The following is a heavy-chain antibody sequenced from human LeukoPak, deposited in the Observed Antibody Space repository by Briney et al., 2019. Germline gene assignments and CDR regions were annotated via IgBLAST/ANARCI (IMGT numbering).Heavy chain of an antibody. CDR2: IYAGGNT. V-gene: IGHV3-66*01. D-gene: IGHD2-2*01. J-gene: IGHJ4*02. CDR3: ASKGSSSSRYYFDY. Sequence: PGGSLRLSCAASGFTVSSNNMNWVRQAPGKGLEWVSLIYAGGNTYYADSVKGRFTISRDNSKNTLYLQMNSLRAEDTAVYYCASKGSSSSRYYFDYWGQGTLVTVSS. CDR1: GFTVSSNN.